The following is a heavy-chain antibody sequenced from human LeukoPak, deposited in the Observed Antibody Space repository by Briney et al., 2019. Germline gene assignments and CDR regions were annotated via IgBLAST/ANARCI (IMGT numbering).Heavy chain of an antibody. J-gene: IGHJ3*01. CDR3: AREGRGTDV. CDR1: GITVSSHF. CDR2: LYSTDSGGRD. V-gene: IGHV3-66*01. Sequence: GGSLRLSCAASGITVSSHFMSWVRQAPGKGLESVSLLYSTDSGGRDYHADSVRGRFTVSRDISKNTMYLQMNNLRVEDTAVYYCAREGRGTDVWGQGTLVTVSS. D-gene: IGHD3-16*01.